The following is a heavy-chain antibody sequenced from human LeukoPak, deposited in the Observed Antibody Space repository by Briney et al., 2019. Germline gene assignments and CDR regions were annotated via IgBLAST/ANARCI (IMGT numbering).Heavy chain of an antibody. D-gene: IGHD2-15*01. CDR3: ARLKVVVVAATPFFWWFDP. CDR1: GGSISSSSYY. Sequence: SETLSLTCTVSGGSISSSSYYWGWIRQPPGKGLEWIGSIYYSGSTYYNPSLKSRVTISVDTSKNQFSLKLSSVTAADTAVYYCARLKVVVVAATPFFWWFDPWGQGTLVTVSS. CDR2: IYYSGST. J-gene: IGHJ5*02. V-gene: IGHV4-39*01.